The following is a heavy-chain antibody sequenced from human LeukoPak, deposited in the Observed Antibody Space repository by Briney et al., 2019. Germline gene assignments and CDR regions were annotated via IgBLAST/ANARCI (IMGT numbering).Heavy chain of an antibody. V-gene: IGHV3-30*03. J-gene: IGHJ4*02. D-gene: IGHD3-22*01. CDR3: ASPDEFYYDTSGYPLDH. CDR2: ISYDGSDK. Sequence: PGGSLRLSCVVSGLTMSNFGTHWVRRAPGKGLEWVAAISYDGSDKWYADSVKGRFTISRDNSKNTLYLHINSLRPEDTAVYYCASPDEFYYDTSGYPLDHWGQGTLVTVSS. CDR1: GLTMSNFG.